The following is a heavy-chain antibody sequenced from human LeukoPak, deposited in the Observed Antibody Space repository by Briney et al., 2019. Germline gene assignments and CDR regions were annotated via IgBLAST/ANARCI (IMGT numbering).Heavy chain of an antibody. CDR2: IYYSGST. D-gene: IGHD6-19*01. Sequence: SETLSLTCTVSGGSIGSYYWSWIRQPPGKGLEWIGYIYYSGSTSYNPSLKSRVTISIDTSKNQFSLNLNSVTAADTAVYYCAREDGSGWGYWGQGTLVTVSS. V-gene: IGHV4-59*01. CDR3: AREDGSGWGY. J-gene: IGHJ4*02. CDR1: GGSIGSYY.